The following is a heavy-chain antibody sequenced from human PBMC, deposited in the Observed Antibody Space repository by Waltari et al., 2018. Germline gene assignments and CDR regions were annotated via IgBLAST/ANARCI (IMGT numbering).Heavy chain of an antibody. CDR3: ARGINESFEP. CDR2: INSVGDST. J-gene: IGHJ5*02. D-gene: IGHD1-1*01. V-gene: IGHV3-23*01. Sequence: EVQVLESGGGLAQPGGSLRLSCAASGFNFSNYAMRGVRQAPGKGLECVSGINSVGDSTAYVDSVKGRFTISRDNSKNTLYLQMNSLRVEDTALYYCARGINESFEPWGQGTLVTVSS. CDR1: GFNFSNYA.